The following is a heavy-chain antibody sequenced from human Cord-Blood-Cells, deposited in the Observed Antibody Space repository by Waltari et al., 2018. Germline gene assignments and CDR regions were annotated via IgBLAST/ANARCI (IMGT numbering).Heavy chain of an antibody. CDR1: GGSISSHY. CDR3: ARGGWYYDFWSGANWFDP. Sequence: QVQLQESGPGLVKPSETLSLTCTVSGGSISSHYWNWIRQPPGKGLEWIGYIYYSGSTNYNPSLKSRVTISVDTSKNQFSLKLSSVTAADTAVYYCARGGWYYDFWSGANWFDPWGQGTLVTVSS. D-gene: IGHD3-3*01. J-gene: IGHJ5*02. CDR2: IYYSGST. V-gene: IGHV4-59*11.